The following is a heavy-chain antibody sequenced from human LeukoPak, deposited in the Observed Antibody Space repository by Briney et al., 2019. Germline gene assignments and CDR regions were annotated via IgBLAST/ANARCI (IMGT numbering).Heavy chain of an antibody. D-gene: IGHD1-26*01. CDR3: ARDLTGAVFDF. J-gene: IGHJ4*02. CDR1: GFTFSSYW. V-gene: IGHV3-74*01. Sequence: PGGSLGLSCAASGFTFSSYWMHWVRQAPGKGLVCVSRITSDGSSTSYADSVRGRFTISRDNAKNTVYLQMNSLRPEDTAVYYCARDLTGAVFDFWGQGTLVTVSS. CDR2: ITSDGSST.